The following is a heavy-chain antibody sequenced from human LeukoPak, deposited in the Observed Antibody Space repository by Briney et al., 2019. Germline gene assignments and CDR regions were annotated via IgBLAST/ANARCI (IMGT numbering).Heavy chain of an antibody. Sequence: GGSLRLSCAASGFTFSDYYMSWIRQAPGKGLEWVSYISGSGSTIYYADSVKGRFTISRDNAKNSLYLHMNSLRAEDTAVYYCARMEGYCSGGSCYVHWFDPWGQGTLVTVSS. D-gene: IGHD2-15*01. CDR3: ARMEGYCSGGSCYVHWFDP. CDR2: ISGSGSTI. V-gene: IGHV3-11*01. J-gene: IGHJ5*02. CDR1: GFTFSDYY.